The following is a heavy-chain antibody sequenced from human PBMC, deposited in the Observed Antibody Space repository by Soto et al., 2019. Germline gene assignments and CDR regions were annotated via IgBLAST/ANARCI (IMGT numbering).Heavy chain of an antibody. CDR3: AKGTAGIPGYSSSWADHDAFDI. D-gene: IGHD6-13*01. J-gene: IGHJ3*02. V-gene: IGHV3-23*01. Sequence: GGSLRLSCAASGFTFSSYAMSWVRQAPGKGLEWVSAISGSGGSTYYADSVKGRFTISRDNSKNTLYLQMNSLRAEDTAVYYCAKGTAGIPGYSSSWADHDAFDIWGQGTMVTVSS. CDR2: ISGSGGST. CDR1: GFTFSSYA.